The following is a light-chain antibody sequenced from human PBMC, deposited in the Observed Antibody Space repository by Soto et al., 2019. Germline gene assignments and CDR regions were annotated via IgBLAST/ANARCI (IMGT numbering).Light chain of an antibody. Sequence: QSVLTQPASVSGSPGQSITISCTGTSSDVGGYDYVSWYQQHPGKAPKLMIYDVSNRPSGVSNRFSGSKSGSTASLTISGLQAEDEADYYCRSYTTTRTRVFGTGNKVTVL. CDR1: SSDVGGYDY. V-gene: IGLV2-14*03. J-gene: IGLJ1*01. CDR2: DVS. CDR3: RSYTTTRTRV.